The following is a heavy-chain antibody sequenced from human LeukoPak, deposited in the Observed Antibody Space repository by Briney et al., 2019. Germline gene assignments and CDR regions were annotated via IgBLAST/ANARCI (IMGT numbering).Heavy chain of an antibody. J-gene: IGHJ6*03. CDR3: ARGVEEYGYYGRGYYYYYYMDV. CDR1: GYTFTSYG. CDR2: ISAYNGNT. Sequence: GASVKVSCKASGYTFTSYGISWVRQAPGQGLEWMGWISAYNGNTNYAQKLQGRVTMTTDTSTSTAYMELRSLRSDDTAVYYCARGVEEYGYYGRGYYYYYYMDVWGKGTTVTVSS. V-gene: IGHV1-18*01. D-gene: IGHD4-17*01.